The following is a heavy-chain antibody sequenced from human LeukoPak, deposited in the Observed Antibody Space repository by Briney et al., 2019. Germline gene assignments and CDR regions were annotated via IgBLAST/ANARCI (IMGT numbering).Heavy chain of an antibody. CDR3: ARHLTGGTILGWLPPFDY. CDR1: GGSISSYY. D-gene: IGHD3-3*01. J-gene: IGHJ4*02. Sequence: SETLSLTCTVSGGSISSYYWSWIRQPPGKGLEWIGYIYYSGSTNYNPSLKSRVTISVDTSKNQFSLKLSSVTAADTAVYYCARHLTGGTILGWLPPFDYWGQGTLVTVSS. CDR2: IYYSGST. V-gene: IGHV4-59*08.